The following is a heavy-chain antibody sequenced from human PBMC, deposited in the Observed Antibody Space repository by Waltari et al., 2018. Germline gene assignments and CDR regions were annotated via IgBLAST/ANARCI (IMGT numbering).Heavy chain of an antibody. Sequence: QLQLQESGPGLVKPSETLSLTCTVSVGSISRSNYYWGWIRQPPGKGLDWIASIYHSGSTYYNPSLKSRVTISVDTSKNQFSLKLTSVTAADTAVYYCARIYGSGSPIPSVDYWGQGTLVTVSS. D-gene: IGHD3-10*01. CDR1: VGSISRSNYY. CDR3: ARIYGSGSPIPSVDY. CDR2: IYHSGST. J-gene: IGHJ4*02. V-gene: IGHV4-39*01.